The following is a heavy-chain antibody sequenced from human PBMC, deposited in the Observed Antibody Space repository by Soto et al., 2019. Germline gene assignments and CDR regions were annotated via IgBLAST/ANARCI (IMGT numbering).Heavy chain of an antibody. CDR3: ARRLYDSSGYPFDP. Sequence: SETLSLTCTVSGGSISSYYWSWIRQPPGKGLEWIGYIYYSGSTNYNPSLKSRVTISVDTSKNQFSLKLSSVTAADTAVYYCARRLYDSSGYPFDPWGQGTLVTVSS. V-gene: IGHV4-59*01. D-gene: IGHD3-22*01. CDR1: GGSISSYY. CDR2: IYYSGST. J-gene: IGHJ5*02.